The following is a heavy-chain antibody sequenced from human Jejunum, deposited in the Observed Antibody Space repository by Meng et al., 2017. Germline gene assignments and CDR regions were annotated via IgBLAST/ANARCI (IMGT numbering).Heavy chain of an antibody. CDR1: GGSVSSGFYY. D-gene: IGHD5-24*01. CDR2: ISDSGTT. Sequence: VELPEPGPGLVRPSETLSLTCTVSGGSVSSGFYYWSWIRQPPGKGLEWIGYISDSGTTNYNPSLKSRVTMSVDTSKNHFSLKLTSVTAADTAVYFCARDSETYPTYFDYWGQGTLVTVSS. J-gene: IGHJ4*02. V-gene: IGHV4-61*03. CDR3: ARDSETYPTYFDY.